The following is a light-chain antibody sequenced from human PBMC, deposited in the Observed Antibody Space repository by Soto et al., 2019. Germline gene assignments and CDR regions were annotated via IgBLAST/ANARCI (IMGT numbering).Light chain of an antibody. CDR1: QSVSTN. CDR3: QQYNNWPLT. CDR2: GAF. J-gene: IGKJ4*01. Sequence: EMVMTQSPATLSVSPGERATLSCRASQSVSTNLAWYQQKPGQSPRLLIYGAFTRATGIPARFSGSGSGTEFTLNISSLQSEDFALYYCQQYNNWPLTFGGGTKVEIK. V-gene: IGKV3-15*01.